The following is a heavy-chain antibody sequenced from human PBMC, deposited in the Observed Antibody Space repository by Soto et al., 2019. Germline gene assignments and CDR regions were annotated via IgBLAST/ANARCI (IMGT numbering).Heavy chain of an antibody. CDR2: ISAYNGNT. Sequence: QVQLVQSGAEVKKHGASVKVSCKASGYTFTSYGFSWVRQAPGQGLEWMGWISAYNGNTNYAQKLQGRVTMTTDTATSTADMERRSLRSDDTAVYYCAREERFTDGMDVWGQGTTVTVSS. CDR1: GYTFTSYG. CDR3: AREERFTDGMDV. J-gene: IGHJ6*02. D-gene: IGHD1-1*01. V-gene: IGHV1-18*01.